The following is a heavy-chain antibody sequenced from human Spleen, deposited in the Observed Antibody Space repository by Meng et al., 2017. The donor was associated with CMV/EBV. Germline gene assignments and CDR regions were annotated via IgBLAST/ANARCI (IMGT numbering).Heavy chain of an antibody. D-gene: IGHD6-6*01. CDR2: IYYSGST. Sequence: SETLSLTCTVSGGSISSSSYYWGWIRQPSGKGLEWIGSIYYSGSTYYNPSLKSRVTISVDTSKNQFSLKLSSVTAADTAVYYCARGSYSSSSFDYWGQGTLVTVS. J-gene: IGHJ4*02. CDR1: GGSISSSSYY. CDR3: ARGSYSSSSFDY. V-gene: IGHV4-39*07.